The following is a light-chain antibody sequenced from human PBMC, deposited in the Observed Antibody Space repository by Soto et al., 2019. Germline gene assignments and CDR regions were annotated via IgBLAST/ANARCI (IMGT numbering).Light chain of an antibody. CDR3: SSYTSSSTGVA. CDR1: SSDVGGYNY. Sequence: QSALTQPASVSGSPGQSITISCTGTSSDVGGYNYVSWHQQHPGKAPKLMIYEVSNRPSGVSNRFSGSKSGNTASLTISGLQAEDEADYYRSSYTSSSTGVAFGGGTKVTVL. J-gene: IGLJ2*01. V-gene: IGLV2-14*01. CDR2: EVS.